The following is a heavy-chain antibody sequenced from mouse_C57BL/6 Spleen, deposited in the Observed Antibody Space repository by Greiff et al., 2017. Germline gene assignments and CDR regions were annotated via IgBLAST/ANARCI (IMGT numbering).Heavy chain of an antibody. J-gene: IGHJ4*01. D-gene: IGHD1-1*01. Sequence: EVMLVASGGGLVKPGGSLKLSCAASGFTFSDYGMHWVRQAPETGLEWVAYISSGSSTIYYADTVKGRFTISRDNAKNTLFLQMTSLRSEDTAMYYCARGLITTVVDDAMDYWGQGTSVTVSS. CDR1: GFTFSDYG. V-gene: IGHV5-17*01. CDR3: ARGLITTVVDDAMDY. CDR2: ISSGSSTI.